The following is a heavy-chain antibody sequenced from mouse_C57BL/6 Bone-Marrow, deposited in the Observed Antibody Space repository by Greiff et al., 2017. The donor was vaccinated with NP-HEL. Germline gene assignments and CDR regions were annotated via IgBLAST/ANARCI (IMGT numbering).Heavy chain of an antibody. J-gene: IGHJ3*01. CDR3: ARVYGSAFAY. D-gene: IGHD1-1*01. CDR2: ISSGSSTI. V-gene: IGHV5-17*01. CDR1: GFTFSDYG. Sequence: EVKLMESGGGLVKPGGSLKLSCAASGFTFSDYGMHWVRQAPEKGLEWVAYISSGSSTIYYADTVKGRFTISRDNAKNTLFLQMTSLRSEDTAMYYCARVYGSAFAYWGQGTLVTVSA.